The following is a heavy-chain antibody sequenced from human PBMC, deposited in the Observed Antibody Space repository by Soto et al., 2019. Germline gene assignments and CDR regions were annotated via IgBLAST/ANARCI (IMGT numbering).Heavy chain of an antibody. CDR2: INPNSGGT. D-gene: IGHD6-13*01. J-gene: IGHJ3*02. Sequence: ASVKVSCKASGYTFTGHYMHWVRQAPGQGLEWMGWINPNSGGTNYAQKFQGRVTMTRDTSISTAYMELSRLRSDDTAVYYCARDPRSSSPDAFDIWGQGTMVTV. V-gene: IGHV1-2*02. CDR1: GYTFTGHY. CDR3: ARDPRSSSPDAFDI.